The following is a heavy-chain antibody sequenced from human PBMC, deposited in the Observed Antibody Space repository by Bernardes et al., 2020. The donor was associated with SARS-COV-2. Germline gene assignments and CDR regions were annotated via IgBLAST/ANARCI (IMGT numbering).Heavy chain of an antibody. CDR1: GYTFTSYY. CDR3: ARTLQAVYYYYYYMDV. CDR2: INPSGGST. Sequence: ASVKVSCKASGYTFTSYYMHWVRQAPGQGLEWMGIINPSGGSTSYAQKFQGRVTMTRDTSTSTVYMELSSLRSEDTAVYYCARTLQAVYYYYYYMDVWGKGTTVTVSS. J-gene: IGHJ6*03. V-gene: IGHV1-46*01. D-gene: IGHD6-19*01.